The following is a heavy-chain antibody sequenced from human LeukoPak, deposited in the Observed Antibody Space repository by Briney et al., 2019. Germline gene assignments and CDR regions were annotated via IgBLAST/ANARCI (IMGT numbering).Heavy chain of an antibody. CDR3: AKDSRAQQLAIDY. J-gene: IGHJ4*02. D-gene: IGHD6-13*01. CDR2: ISWNSGSI. CDR1: GFTFDDYA. Sequence: GGSLRLSCAASGFTFDDYAMHWVRQAPGKGLEWVSGISWNSGSIGYADSVKGRFTISRDNAKNSLYLQMNSLRAEDTALYYCAKDSRAQQLAIDYWGQGTLVTVSS. V-gene: IGHV3-9*01.